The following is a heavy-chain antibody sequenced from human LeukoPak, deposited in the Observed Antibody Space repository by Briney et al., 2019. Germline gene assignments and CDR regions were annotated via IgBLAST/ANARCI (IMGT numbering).Heavy chain of an antibody. V-gene: IGHV4-59*01. D-gene: IGHD6-19*01. CDR1: GGSISSYY. CDR3: ARPVAVAGAWFDP. Sequence: SETLSLTCTVSGGSISSYYWSWIRQPPGKGLEWIGYIHYSGSTNYSPSLKSRVTISVDTSKNQFSLKLNSVTAADTAVYYCARPVAVAGAWFDPWGQGTLVTVSS. J-gene: IGHJ5*02. CDR2: IHYSGST.